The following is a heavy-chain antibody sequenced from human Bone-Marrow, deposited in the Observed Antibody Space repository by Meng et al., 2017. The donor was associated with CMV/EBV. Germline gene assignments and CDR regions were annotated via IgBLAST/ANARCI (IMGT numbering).Heavy chain of an antibody. CDR2: INPNSGGT. V-gene: IGHV1-2*02. Sequence: ASVKVSCKASGYTFTGYYMHWVRQAPGQGLEWMGWINPNSGGTNYAQKFQGRVTMTRDTSISTAYMELSRLRSDDTAVYYCASLNEVVPAAGYYLYYYGMDVWGQGTMVTVSS. CDR1: GYTFTGYY. CDR3: ASLNEVVPAAGYYLYYYGMDV. J-gene: IGHJ6*02. D-gene: IGHD2-2*01.